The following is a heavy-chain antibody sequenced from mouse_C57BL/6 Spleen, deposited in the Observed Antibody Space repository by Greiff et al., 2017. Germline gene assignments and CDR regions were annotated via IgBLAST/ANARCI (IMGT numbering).Heavy chain of an antibody. J-gene: IGHJ2*01. Sequence: QVQLQQPGAELVKPGASVKLSCKASGYTFTSYWMHWVKQRPGRGLEWIGMIDPNSGGTKYNEKFKSKATLTVDKPSSTAYMQLSSLTSEDSAVYYCARGDLITTVVGGYWGQGTTLTVSS. V-gene: IGHV1-72*01. CDR1: GYTFTSYW. CDR2: IDPNSGGT. D-gene: IGHD1-1*01. CDR3: ARGDLITTVVGGY.